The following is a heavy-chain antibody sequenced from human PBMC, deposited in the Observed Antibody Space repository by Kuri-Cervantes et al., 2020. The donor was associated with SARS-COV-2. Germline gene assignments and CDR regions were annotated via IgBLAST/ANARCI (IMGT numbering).Heavy chain of an antibody. CDR2: ISYDGSYK. Sequence: GESLKISCAASEFTFSSYAMSWVRQAPGKGMEWVALISYDGSYKAYADSVKGRMTISRDNSDNRLSLLMDSLRDEDTAVYYCARVSRITIFGVANDAFDIWGQGTMVTVSS. V-gene: IGHV3-30*03. CDR3: ARVSRITIFGVANDAFDI. J-gene: IGHJ3*02. CDR1: EFTFSSYA. D-gene: IGHD3-3*01.